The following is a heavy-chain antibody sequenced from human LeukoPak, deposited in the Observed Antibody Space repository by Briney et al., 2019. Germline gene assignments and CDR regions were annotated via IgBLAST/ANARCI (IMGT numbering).Heavy chain of an antibody. CDR1: GFTFSSYA. CDR2: ISGSGGST. CDR3: AKIGERYYDSSGYKTSFDY. V-gene: IGHV3-23*01. D-gene: IGHD3-22*01. J-gene: IGHJ4*02. Sequence: GGSLRLSCAASGFTFSSYAMSWVRQAPGKGLEWVSAISGSGGSTYYADSVKGRFTISRDNSKNTLYLRMNSLGAEDTAVYYCAKIGERYYDSSGYKTSFDYWGQGTLVTVSS.